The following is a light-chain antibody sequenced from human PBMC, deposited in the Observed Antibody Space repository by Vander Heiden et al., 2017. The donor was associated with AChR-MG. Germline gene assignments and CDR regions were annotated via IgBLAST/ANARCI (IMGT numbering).Light chain of an antibody. CDR1: QSVRSY. J-gene: IGKJ4*01. V-gene: IGKV3-11*01. CDR3: QQRSNWPPLT. Sequence: ELVLTQSPATLSLSPGERATLSCRSSQSVRSYLAWYQQKPGQAPRLLIYDASNRGTGIPARFSGSGSGKDFTLTISSLEPEDFAVYYCQQRSNWPPLTFGGGTKVEIK. CDR2: DAS.